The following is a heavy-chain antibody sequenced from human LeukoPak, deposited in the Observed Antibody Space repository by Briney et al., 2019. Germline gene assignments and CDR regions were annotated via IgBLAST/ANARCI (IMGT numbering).Heavy chain of an antibody. V-gene: IGHV3-7*03. J-gene: IGHJ6*02. Sequence: GGSLRLSCAASGFILSNHWMTWVRQAPGKGPEWVANMNKDGSEKYYVDSVKGRFTISRDTAKNSLYLQMNNLRAEDTTLYYCARNNDMDVWGQGTTVIVSS. CDR3: ARNNDMDV. CDR1: GFILSNHW. D-gene: IGHD1/OR15-1a*01. CDR2: MNKDGSEK.